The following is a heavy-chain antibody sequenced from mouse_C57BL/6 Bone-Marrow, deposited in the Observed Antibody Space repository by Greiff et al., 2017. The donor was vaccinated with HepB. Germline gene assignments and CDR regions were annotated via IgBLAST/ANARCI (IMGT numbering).Heavy chain of an antibody. CDR2: ISSGGDYI. CDR1: GFTFSSYA. Sequence: EVQRVESGEGLVKPGGSLKLSCAASGFTFSSYAMSWVRQTPEKRLEWVAYISSGGDYIYYADTVKGRFTISRDNARNTLYLQMSSLKSEDTAMYYCTRDRDYDWYFDVWGTGTTVTVSS. CDR3: TRDRDYDWYFDV. J-gene: IGHJ1*03. D-gene: IGHD2-4*01. V-gene: IGHV5-9-1*02.